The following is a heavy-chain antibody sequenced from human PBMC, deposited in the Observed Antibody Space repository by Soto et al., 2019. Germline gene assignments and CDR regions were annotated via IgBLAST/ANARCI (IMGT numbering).Heavy chain of an antibody. Sequence: QVQLQESGPGLVKPSGTLSLTCAVSGGSISSSNWWSWVRQPPGKGLEWIGEIYHSGRTNYNPSHNGRITKPVDKSKHPFALKLSSVTAADTAVDYCAGPRLFGGYSFDYWGQGTLVTVSS. CDR2: IYHSGRT. J-gene: IGHJ4*02. V-gene: IGHV4-4*02. D-gene: IGHD3-10*02. CDR3: AGPRLFGGYSFDY. CDR1: GGSISSSNW.